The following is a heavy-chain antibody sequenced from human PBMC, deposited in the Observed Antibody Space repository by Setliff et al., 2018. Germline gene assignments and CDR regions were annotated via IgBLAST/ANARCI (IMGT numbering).Heavy chain of an antibody. J-gene: IGHJ4*02. CDR1: GGSISSGDYY. V-gene: IGHV4-30-4*08. Sequence: SETLSLTCTVSGGSISSGDYYWSWIRQPPGKGLEWIGHIYIGGRANYNPSLKSRVTMSIDTSKNQFSLKLSSVTAADTAVYYCAGESRYYYDNLGTLDYWGQGTLVTVSS. CDR2: IYIGGRA. D-gene: IGHD3-22*01. CDR3: AGESRYYYDNLGTLDY.